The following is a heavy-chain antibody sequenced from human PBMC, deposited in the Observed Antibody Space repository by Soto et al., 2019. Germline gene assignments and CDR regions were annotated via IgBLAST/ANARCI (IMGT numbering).Heavy chain of an antibody. CDR3: AASTYDDILTGTHYYMDV. CDR1: GYTFTGYY. CDR2: INPNSGGT. V-gene: IGHV1-2*04. D-gene: IGHD3-9*01. Sequence: DAVQVSCKASGYTFTGYYMHWVRQAPGQGLEWMRWINPNSGGTNYAQKFQGWVTMTRGTSICTAYMELSSLRSEDTAVYYCAASTYDDILTGTHYYMDVWGKGTTVTVSS. J-gene: IGHJ6*03.